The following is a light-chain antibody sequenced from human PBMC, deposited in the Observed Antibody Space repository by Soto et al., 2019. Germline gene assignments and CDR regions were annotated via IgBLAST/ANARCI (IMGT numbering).Light chain of an antibody. CDR3: CSYAGSTAL. J-gene: IGLJ2*01. Sequence: QSALTQPASVSGSPGQSITIACTGTSSDVGGYNYVSWYQQHPGKAPKLMIYEVSNRPSGVSNRFSGSKSGNTASLTISGLQPEDECDYYCCSYAGSTALFGGGTKVTVL. CDR1: SSDVGGYNY. V-gene: IGLV2-14*01. CDR2: EVS.